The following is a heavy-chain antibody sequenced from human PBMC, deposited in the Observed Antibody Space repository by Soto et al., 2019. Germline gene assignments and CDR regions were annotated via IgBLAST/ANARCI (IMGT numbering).Heavy chain of an antibody. J-gene: IGHJ4*02. V-gene: IGHV3-21*01. CDR1: GFTFSSYS. D-gene: IGHD6-13*01. CDR3: ARVMCSSGYFDY. CDR2: ISSSSSYI. Sequence: EVQLVESGGGLVKPGGSLRLSCAASGFTFSSYSMNWVRQAPGKGLEWVSSISSSSSYIYYADSVKGRFTISRDNAKNSLYLQMNSLRAEDTAVYYCARVMCSSGYFDYWGQGTLVTVSS.